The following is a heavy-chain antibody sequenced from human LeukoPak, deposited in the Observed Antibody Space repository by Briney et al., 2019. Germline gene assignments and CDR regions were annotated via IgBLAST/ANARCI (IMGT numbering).Heavy chain of an antibody. CDR3: ARARLGYCSSTSCYTDDIVRYYFDY. CDR2: ISYDGSNK. Sequence: PGRSLRLSCAASGFTFSSYAMHWVRQAPGKGLEWVAVISYDGSNKFYADSVKGRFTISRDNSKNTLDLQMNSLRAEDTAVHYCARARLGYCSSTSCYTDDIVRYYFDYWGQGTLVTVSS. D-gene: IGHD2-2*02. J-gene: IGHJ4*02. V-gene: IGHV3-30-3*01. CDR1: GFTFSSYA.